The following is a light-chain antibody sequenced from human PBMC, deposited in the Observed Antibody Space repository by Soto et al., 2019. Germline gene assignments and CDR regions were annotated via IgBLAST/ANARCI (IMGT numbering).Light chain of an antibody. V-gene: IGKV3-15*01. Sequence: EIVMTQSPATLSVSPGERATLSCRPSQSVSSNLAWYQQKPRQAPRLLIYGASTRATGIPARFSGSGSGTEFTLTISSLQSEDFAVYSCQQYNNWPPAYTFGQGTQLEIK. CDR1: QSVSSN. J-gene: IGKJ2*01. CDR3: QQYNNWPPAYT. CDR2: GAS.